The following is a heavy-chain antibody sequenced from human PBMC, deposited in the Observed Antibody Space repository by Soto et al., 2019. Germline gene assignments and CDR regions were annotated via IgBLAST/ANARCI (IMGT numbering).Heavy chain of an antibody. Sequence: QVQLQEPGPGLVKASQTLSLTCTLSGASVSSAEHYWSWIRQPPGKGLEWIGYTYYSGGSYYNASLQRGVSISADTSQNQFSLNLTSVTAADTAVYYGSRLIGYDPAGAADKWGPGILVSVSS. CDR2: TYYSGGS. D-gene: IGHD5-12*01. V-gene: IGHV4-30-4*01. CDR3: SRLIGYDPAGAADK. J-gene: IGHJ4*02. CDR1: GASVSSAEHY.